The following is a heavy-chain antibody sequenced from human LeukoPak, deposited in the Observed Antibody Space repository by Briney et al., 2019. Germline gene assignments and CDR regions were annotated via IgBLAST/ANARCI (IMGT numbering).Heavy chain of an antibody. CDR3: AKGGKWGVTPFDY. D-gene: IGHD1-26*01. CDR2: ISGGGGST. CDR1: GFTFTSYS. Sequence: GGSLRLSCAASGFTFTSYSMNWVRQAPGKGLEWVSTISGGGGSTYYADSVKGRFTISRDNSKNTLYLQVNSLRAEDMAVYYCAKGGKWGVTPFDYWGQGTLVTVSS. V-gene: IGHV3-23*01. J-gene: IGHJ4*02.